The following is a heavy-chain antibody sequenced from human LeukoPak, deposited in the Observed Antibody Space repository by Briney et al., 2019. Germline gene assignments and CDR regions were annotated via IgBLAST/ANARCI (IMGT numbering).Heavy chain of an antibody. CDR1: GFTFSSYW. D-gene: IGHD6-13*01. CDR3: ARDPYSSSWSYGMDV. J-gene: IGHJ6*02. V-gene: IGHV3-7*05. CDR2: IKQDGSEK. Sequence: PGGSLRLSCTASGFTFSSYWMSWVRQTPEKRLEWVANIKQDGSEKVYVDSVKGRFTISRDNAKSSLYLQMSGLRAEDTAVYYCARDPYSSSWSYGMDVWGQGTTVTVSS.